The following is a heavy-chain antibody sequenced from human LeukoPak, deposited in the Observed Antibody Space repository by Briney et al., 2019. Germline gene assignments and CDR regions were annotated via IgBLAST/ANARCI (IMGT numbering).Heavy chain of an antibody. Sequence: GGSLRLSCAASGFTFSDYAMNWVRQAPGKGLEWVSGIRVGGELYYADSVKGRFTISRDNSENTLYLQMSGLRAEDTAVYHCAKGTGDTGYYFDYWGQGTLVTVSS. J-gene: IGHJ4*02. CDR1: GFTFSDYA. V-gene: IGHV3-23*01. CDR3: AKGTGDTGYYFDY. D-gene: IGHD7-27*01. CDR2: IRVGGEL.